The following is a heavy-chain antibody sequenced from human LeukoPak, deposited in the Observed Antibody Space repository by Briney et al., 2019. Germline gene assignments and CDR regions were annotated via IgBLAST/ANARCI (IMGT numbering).Heavy chain of an antibody. Sequence: SETLSLTCTVSGGSISSSSYYWGWIRQPPGKGLEWIGSIYYSGSTYYNPSLKSRVTISVDTSKNQFSLKLSAVTAEDTAVYYCARQATPVLWFGESPDAFDIWGQGTMVTVSS. CDR2: IYYSGST. V-gene: IGHV4-39*01. J-gene: IGHJ3*02. D-gene: IGHD3-10*01. CDR1: GGSISSSSYY. CDR3: ARQATPVLWFGESPDAFDI.